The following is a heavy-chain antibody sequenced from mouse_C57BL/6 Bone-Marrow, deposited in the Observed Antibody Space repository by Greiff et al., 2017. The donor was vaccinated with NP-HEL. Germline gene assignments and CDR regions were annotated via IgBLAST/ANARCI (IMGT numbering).Heavy chain of an antibody. D-gene: IGHD3-2*02. CDR3: ASLTAQAVYYAMDY. CDR1: FYTFTSYF. Sequence: VQLPHSSAPVSLPFSSFNLSFNSSFYTFTSYFIIFFNHRTGQGLEWIGEIYPRSGNTYYNEKFKGKATLTADKSSSTAYMELRSLTSEDSAVYFCASLTAQAVYYAMDYWGQGTSVTVSS. V-gene: IGHV1-81*01. J-gene: IGHJ4*01. CDR2: IYPRSGNT.